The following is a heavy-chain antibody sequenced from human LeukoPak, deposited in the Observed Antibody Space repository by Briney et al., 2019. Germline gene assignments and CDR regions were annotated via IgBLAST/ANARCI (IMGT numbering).Heavy chain of an antibody. J-gene: IGHJ4*02. Sequence: GGSLRLSCAASGFTFSDPYMSWIRQAPGKGLECLSYISGSGTDINYADSVRGRFTISRDNAKNLLYLQMNDLRVEDTAVYYCARTARHLDYWGQGTLVTVSS. D-gene: IGHD5-18*01. CDR2: ISGSGTDI. V-gene: IGHV3-11*04. CDR3: ARTARHLDY. CDR1: GFTFSDPY.